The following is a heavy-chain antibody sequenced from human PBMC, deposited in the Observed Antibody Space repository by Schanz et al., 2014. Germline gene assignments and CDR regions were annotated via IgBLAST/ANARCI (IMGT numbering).Heavy chain of an antibody. V-gene: IGHV1-69*09. CDR2: IIPILGIA. J-gene: IGHJ4*02. Sequence: QVQLLQSGAEVKKPGASMKVSCKASGGTFSSFGINWVRQAPGQGLEWMGRIIPILGIANYAQKFQGRVTITADRSTSTAYMELSSLRSEDTAVYYCARGYGDSPTDFWGQGTLVTVSS. CDR3: ARGYGDSPTDF. D-gene: IGHD4-17*01. CDR1: GGTFSSFG.